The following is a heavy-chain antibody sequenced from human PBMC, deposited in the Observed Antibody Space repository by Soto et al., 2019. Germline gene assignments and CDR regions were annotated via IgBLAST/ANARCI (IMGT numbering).Heavy chain of an antibody. J-gene: IGHJ4*02. V-gene: IGHV1-8*01. CDR3: ARVYGDYFGNPYDY. CDR2: MNPNSGNT. Sequence: QVQLVQSGAEVKKPGASVKVSCKASGYTFTSYDINWVRQATGQGLEWMGWMNPNSGNTGYAQKFLGRVTMTRNTSISTAYMELSSLRSEDTAVYYCARVYGDYFGNPYDYWGQGTLVTVSS. D-gene: IGHD4-17*01. CDR1: GYTFTSYD.